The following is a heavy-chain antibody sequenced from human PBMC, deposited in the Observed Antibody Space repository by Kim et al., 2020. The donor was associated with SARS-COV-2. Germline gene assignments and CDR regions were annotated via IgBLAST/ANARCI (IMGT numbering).Heavy chain of an antibody. D-gene: IGHD2-2*01. Sequence: SETLSLTCSVSGGSISSITYYWGWIRQPPGKGLEWIGTISYNGNSYYNPTLKRRVSLSVDTANDQFSLKLTSVTAADTALYYCARHATKGTSWADRLGNYFDARGQGAPVTVAS. CDR1: GGSISSITYY. CDR3: ARHATKGTSWADRLGNYFDA. J-gene: IGHJ5*02. CDR2: ISYNGNS. V-gene: IGHV4-39*01.